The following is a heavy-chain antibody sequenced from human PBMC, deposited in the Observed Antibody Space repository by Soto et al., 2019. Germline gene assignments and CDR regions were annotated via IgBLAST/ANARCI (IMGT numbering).Heavy chain of an antibody. CDR1: AYTFTGYY. J-gene: IGHJ6*02. CDR2: INPNSGGT. V-gene: IGHV1-2*04. Sequence: AAVKVSCKASAYTFTGYYMHWVRRAPGQGLEWMGWINPNSGGTNYAQKFQGWVTMTRDTSISTAYMELSRLRSDDTAVYYCARALSGYYYYYGMDVWGQGTTVTVSS. CDR3: ARALSGYYYYYGMDV. D-gene: IGHD1-26*01.